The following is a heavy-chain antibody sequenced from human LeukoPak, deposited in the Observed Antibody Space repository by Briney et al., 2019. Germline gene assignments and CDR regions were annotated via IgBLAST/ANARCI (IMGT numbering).Heavy chain of an antibody. D-gene: IGHD3-10*01. Sequence: GGSLRLSCAASGFTFSSYAMHWVRQAPGKGLGWVAVISYDGSNKYYADSVKGRFTISRDNSKNTPYLQMNSLRAEDTAVYYCARVLFPVWFGELPYWGQGTLVTVSS. CDR3: ARVLFPVWFGELPY. CDR1: GFTFSSYA. J-gene: IGHJ4*02. V-gene: IGHV3-30*04. CDR2: ISYDGSNK.